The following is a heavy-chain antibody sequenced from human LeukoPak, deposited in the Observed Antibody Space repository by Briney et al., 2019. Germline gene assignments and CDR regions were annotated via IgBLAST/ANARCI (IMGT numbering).Heavy chain of an antibody. CDR3: AREASFDY. CDR1: GFKFDDYA. Sequence: GGSLRLSCAASGFKFDDYAMHWVRQAPGKGLEWVSSISSSSSYIYYADSVKGRFTISRDNAKNSLYLQMNSLRAEDTAVYYCAREASFDYWGQGTLVTVSS. V-gene: IGHV3-21*01. CDR2: ISSSSSYI. J-gene: IGHJ4*02.